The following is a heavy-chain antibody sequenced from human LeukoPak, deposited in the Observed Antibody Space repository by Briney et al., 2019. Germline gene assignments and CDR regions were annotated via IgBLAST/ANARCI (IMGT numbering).Heavy chain of an antibody. V-gene: IGHV3-48*04. CDR3: ASEQVAGPN. CDR1: GFTFSSYS. CDR2: ISSGTITM. J-gene: IGHJ4*02. Sequence: GGSLRLSCAASGFTFSSYSMNWVRQAPGKGLEWISYISSGTITMYYADSVKGRFTISRDNAKNSLYLQMNSLRAEDTAVYYCASEQVAGPNWGQGTLVTVSS. D-gene: IGHD6-19*01.